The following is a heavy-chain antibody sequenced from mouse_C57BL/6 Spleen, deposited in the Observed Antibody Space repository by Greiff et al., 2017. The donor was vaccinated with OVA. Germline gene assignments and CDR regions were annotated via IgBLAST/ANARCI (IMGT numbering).Heavy chain of an antibody. D-gene: IGHD3-2*02. CDR3: ARDRSGYVKFAY. CDR2: ISDGGSYT. CDR1: GFTFSSYA. V-gene: IGHV5-4*01. Sequence: EVKLMESGGGLVKPGGSLKLSCAASGFTFSSYAMSWVRQTPEKRLEWVATISDGGSYTYYPDNVKGRFTISRDNAKNNLYLQMSHLKSEDTAMYYCARDRSGYVKFAYWGQGTLVTVSA. J-gene: IGHJ3*01.